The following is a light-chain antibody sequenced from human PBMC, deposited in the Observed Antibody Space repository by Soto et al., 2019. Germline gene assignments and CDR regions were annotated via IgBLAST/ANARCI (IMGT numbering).Light chain of an antibody. V-gene: IGKV3-20*01. CDR1: QSVTSNY. Sequence: EIVLTQSPGTLSLSPGERATHSCRVSQSVTSNYIAWYQQKPGQAPRLLIYGASSMATGFPDRFSGSGSGTDFTLTISRLEPADFAVYCCPRYGSSRPWTFGQGTKVDIK. CDR2: GAS. J-gene: IGKJ1*01. CDR3: PRYGSSRPWT.